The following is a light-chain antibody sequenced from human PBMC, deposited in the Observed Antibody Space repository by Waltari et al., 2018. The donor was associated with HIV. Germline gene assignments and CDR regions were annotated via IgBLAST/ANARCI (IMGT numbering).Light chain of an antibody. V-gene: IGLV3-19*01. J-gene: IGLJ2*01. Sequence: SSELTQDPAVSMALGQTVRITCQGDSLRSYYASWYQQKPGQAPVLVIYGKNNRPSGIPDRFSGSSSGNTASLTITGAQAEDEADYYCNSRDSSGNHLNVVFGGGTKLTVL. CDR2: GKN. CDR3: NSRDSSGNHLNVV. CDR1: SLRSYY.